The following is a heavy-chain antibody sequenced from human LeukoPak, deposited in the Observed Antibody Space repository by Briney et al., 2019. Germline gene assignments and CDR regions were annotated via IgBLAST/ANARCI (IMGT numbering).Heavy chain of an antibody. Sequence: ASVKVSCKASGYTFTHNYIHWVRQAPGQGLEWMGWINPNSGGTNSVQRFQGRVTMTRDTSISTAYMDLSSLRSDDTAVYYCTRGVGTSLFADWGQGTLVTVSS. CDR3: TRGVGTSLFAD. D-gene: IGHD2-2*01. CDR2: INPNSGGT. J-gene: IGHJ4*02. V-gene: IGHV1-2*02. CDR1: GYTFTHNY.